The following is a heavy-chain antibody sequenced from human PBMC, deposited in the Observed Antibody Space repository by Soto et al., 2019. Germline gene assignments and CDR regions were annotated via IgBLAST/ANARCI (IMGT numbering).Heavy chain of an antibody. Sequence: PSETLSLTCAFSGFSIRSYYWSWIRQPPGKGLEWIGYIYYSGSTNYNPSLKSRVTISVDTSKNQFSLKLSSVTAADTAVYYCARHVQWLVTFDYWGQGTLVTVSS. V-gene: IGHV4-59*01. D-gene: IGHD6-19*01. CDR3: ARHVQWLVTFDY. CDR1: GFSIRSYY. CDR2: IYYSGST. J-gene: IGHJ4*02.